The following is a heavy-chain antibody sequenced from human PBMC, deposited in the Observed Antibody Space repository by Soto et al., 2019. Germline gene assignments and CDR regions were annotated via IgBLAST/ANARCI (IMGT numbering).Heavy chain of an antibody. Sequence: EVQLVESGGGLIQPGGSLRLSCAASGFTFSSYSMNWVRQAPGKGLEWISYISSSDINIYYADSVKGRFTISRDIAKNSLYLQMNSLRDEDTAVYYCARDYGDYVPRNDYWGKGTLVTVSS. CDR2: ISSSDINI. CDR3: ARDYGDYVPRNDY. J-gene: IGHJ4*02. CDR1: GFTFSSYS. D-gene: IGHD4-17*01. V-gene: IGHV3-48*02.